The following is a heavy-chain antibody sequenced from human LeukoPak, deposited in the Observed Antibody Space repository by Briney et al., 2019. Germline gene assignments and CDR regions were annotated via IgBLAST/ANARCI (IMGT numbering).Heavy chain of an antibody. CDR1: GGSIRSSYYY. CDR2: IYYSGST. D-gene: IGHD5-24*01. Sequence: SETLSLTCTVSGGSIRSSYYYWSWIRQPPGKGLEWIGYIYYSGSTNYNPSLKSRVTISVDTSKNQFSLKLSSVTAADTAVYYCATSRDGYKVDYWGQGTLVTVSS. CDR3: ATSRDGYKVDY. V-gene: IGHV4-61*01. J-gene: IGHJ4*02.